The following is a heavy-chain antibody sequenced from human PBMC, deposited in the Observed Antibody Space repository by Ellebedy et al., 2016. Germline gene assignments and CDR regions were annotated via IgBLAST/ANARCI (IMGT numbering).Heavy chain of an antibody. Sequence: SETLSLXCTVSGGSISTNNYYWGWIRQPPGKGLEWTGSMYSSGTTYHNPSLKSRVTISVDTSKNQFSLHLTSVTAADTAVYYCARQSGSYPSRTDAFDIWGQGTMVTVSS. V-gene: IGHV4-39*01. J-gene: IGHJ3*02. CDR3: ARQSGSYPSRTDAFDI. CDR2: MYSSGTT. D-gene: IGHD1-26*01. CDR1: GGSISTNNYY.